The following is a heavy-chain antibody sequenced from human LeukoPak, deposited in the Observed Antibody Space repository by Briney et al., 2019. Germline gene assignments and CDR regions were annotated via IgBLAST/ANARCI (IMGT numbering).Heavy chain of an antibody. D-gene: IGHD2-2*02. CDR3: ARGRRYCSSTSCYRASYYYYYYMDV. CDR1: GYTFTSYD. Sequence: ASVKVSCKASGYTFTSYDINWVRQATGQGLEWMGWMNPNSGNTGYAQKSQGRVTMTRNTSISTAYMELSSLRSEDTAVYYCARGRRYCSSTSCYRASYYYYYYMDVWGKGTTVTVSS. CDR2: MNPNSGNT. V-gene: IGHV1-8*01. J-gene: IGHJ6*03.